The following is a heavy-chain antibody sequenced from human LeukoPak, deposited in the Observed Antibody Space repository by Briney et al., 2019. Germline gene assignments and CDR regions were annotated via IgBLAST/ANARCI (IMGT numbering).Heavy chain of an antibody. D-gene: IGHD6-13*01. J-gene: IGHJ4*02. V-gene: IGHV1-69*05. CDR2: IIPIFGTA. CDR3: ARSLIAAAGTDPSDY. Sequence: ASVKVSCKASGGTFSSYAISWVRQAPGQGLEWMGGIIPIFGTANYAQKFQGRVTITTDESTSTAYMELSSLRAEDTAVYYCARSLIAAAGTDPSDYWGQGTLVTVSS. CDR1: GGTFSSYA.